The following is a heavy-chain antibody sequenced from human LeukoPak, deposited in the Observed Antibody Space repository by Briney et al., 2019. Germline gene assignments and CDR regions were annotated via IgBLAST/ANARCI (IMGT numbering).Heavy chain of an antibody. CDR3: AKRHGSGSYYNGENYYYYGMDV. V-gene: IGHV3-30*18. CDR1: GLTYSSCG. J-gene: IGHJ6*04. Sequence: GGSLTLSCAVSGLTYSSCGMLGVRQARGKGVEGVSVISYDGSNKQCAHSEKGRFTISRDNSKNTLYLQMNSLRAENTAVYYCAKRHGSGSYYNGENYYYYGMDVWGKGTTVTVSS. CDR2: ISYDGSNK. D-gene: IGHD3-10*01.